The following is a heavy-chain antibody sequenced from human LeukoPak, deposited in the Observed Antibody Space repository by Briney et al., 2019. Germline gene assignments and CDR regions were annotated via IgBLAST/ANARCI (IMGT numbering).Heavy chain of an antibody. J-gene: IGHJ5*02. D-gene: IGHD6-13*01. CDR3: ARDREGYSSSWSKKKYNWFDP. V-gene: IGHV4-34*01. Sequence: SETLSLTCAVYGGSFSGYYWSWIRQPPGKGLEWIGEINHSGSTNYNPSLKSRVTISVDTSKNQFSLKLSSVTAADTAVYYCARDREGYSSSWSKKKYNWFDPWGQGTLVTVSS. CDR1: GGSFSGYY. CDR2: INHSGST.